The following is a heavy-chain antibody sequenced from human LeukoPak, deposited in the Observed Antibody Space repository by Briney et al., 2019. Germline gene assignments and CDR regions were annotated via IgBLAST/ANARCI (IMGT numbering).Heavy chain of an antibody. CDR2: ISYDGSNK. Sequence: GGSLRLSCAASGFTFSSYGMHWVRQAPGKGLEWVAVISYDGSNKYYADSVKGRFTISRDNSKNTLYLQMNSLRAEDTAVYYCAKGLAAAGTTXDYWGQGTXVTV. V-gene: IGHV3-30*18. D-gene: IGHD6-13*01. J-gene: IGHJ4*02. CDR3: AKGLAAAGTTXDY. CDR1: GFTFSSYG.